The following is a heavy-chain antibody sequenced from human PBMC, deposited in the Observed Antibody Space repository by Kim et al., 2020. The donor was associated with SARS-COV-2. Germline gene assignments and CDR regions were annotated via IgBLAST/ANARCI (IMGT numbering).Heavy chain of an antibody. D-gene: IGHD6-13*01. Sequence: SVKVSCKASGGTFSSYAISWVRQAPGQGLEWMGGIIPIFGTANYAQKFQGRVTITADESTSTAYMELSSLRSEDTAVYYCARGGSSSWYGQHPTRFDYWGQGTLVTVSS. J-gene: IGHJ4*02. CDR2: IIPIFGTA. CDR3: ARGGSSSWYGQHPTRFDY. CDR1: GGTFSSYA. V-gene: IGHV1-69*13.